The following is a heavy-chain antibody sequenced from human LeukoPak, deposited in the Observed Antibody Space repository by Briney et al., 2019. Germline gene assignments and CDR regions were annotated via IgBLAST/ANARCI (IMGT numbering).Heavy chain of an antibody. V-gene: IGHV6-1*01. CDR3: ARAPIVGATHIDY. Sequence: SETLSLTCAISGDSVSRNSAAWNWIRQSPSIGLEWLGRTYYKSKWYIDYAVSVKSRITINPDTSKNQFSLQLKSVAPEDTAVYYCARAPIVGATHIDYWGQGTLVTVSS. CDR1: GDSVSRNSAA. D-gene: IGHD1-26*01. CDR2: TYYKSKWYI. J-gene: IGHJ4*02.